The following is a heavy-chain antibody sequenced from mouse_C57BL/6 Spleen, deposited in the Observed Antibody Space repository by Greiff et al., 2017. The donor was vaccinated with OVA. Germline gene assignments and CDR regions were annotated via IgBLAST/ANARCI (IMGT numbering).Heavy chain of an antibody. CDR2: ILPGSGST. J-gene: IGHJ2*01. D-gene: IGHD1-1*01. CDR1: GYTFTGYW. CDR3: ENSNYDKIDY. V-gene: IGHV1-9*01. Sequence: QVQLQQSGAELMKPGASVKLSCKASGYTFTGYWIEWVKQRPGHGLEWIGEILPGSGSTNYNEKFKGKATFTADKSSNTAYMELSRLPTEDSAIYDYENSNYDKIDYWGQGTTLTVSS.